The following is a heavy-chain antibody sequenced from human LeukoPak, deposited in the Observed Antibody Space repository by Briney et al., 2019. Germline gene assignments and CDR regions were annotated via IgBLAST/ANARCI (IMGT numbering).Heavy chain of an antibody. CDR1: GYSISSGYY. Sequence: SETLSLTCTVSGYSISSGYYWVWMRQPPGKGLEWIGCIHHSGSTYYNPSLKSRVTISVDTSKNQFSLKLSSVTAADTAVYYCARQKFPRGAKYFDYWGQGTLVTVSS. CDR3: ARQKFPRGAKYFDY. J-gene: IGHJ4*02. V-gene: IGHV4-38-2*02. CDR2: IHHSGST.